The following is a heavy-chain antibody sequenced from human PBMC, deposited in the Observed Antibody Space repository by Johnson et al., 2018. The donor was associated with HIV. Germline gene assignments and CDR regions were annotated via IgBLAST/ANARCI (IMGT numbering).Heavy chain of an antibody. CDR2: ISWNSGSI. CDR1: GFTFDDYA. J-gene: IGHJ3*02. CDR3: ARGRKGSGYMDAFDI. D-gene: IGHD3-22*01. Sequence: VQLVESGGGLVQPGRSLRLSCAASGFTFDDYAMNWVRQAPGKGLEWVSGISWNSGSIGYADSVKGRFTISRDNAKNSLYLQMNSLRAEETAVYYCARGRKGSGYMDAFDIWGQGTMVTVSS. V-gene: IGHV3-9*01.